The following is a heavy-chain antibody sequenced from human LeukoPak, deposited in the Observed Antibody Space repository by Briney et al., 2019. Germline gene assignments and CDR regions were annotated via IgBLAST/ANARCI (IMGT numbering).Heavy chain of an antibody. Sequence: PSQTLSLTCTVSGGSISSGSYYWSWIRQPAGKGLEWIGRIYTSGSTNYNPSLKSRVTISVDTSKNQFSLKLSSVTAADTAVYYCARDNFSPSSIAARPASGIAAAGTWFDPWGQGTLVTVSS. CDR3: ARDNFSPSSIAARPASGIAAAGTWFDP. D-gene: IGHD6-6*01. CDR1: GGSISSGSYY. J-gene: IGHJ5*02. V-gene: IGHV4-61*02. CDR2: IYTSGST.